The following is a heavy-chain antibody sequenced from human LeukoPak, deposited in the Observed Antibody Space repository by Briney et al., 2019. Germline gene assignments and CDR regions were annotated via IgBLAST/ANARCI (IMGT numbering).Heavy chain of an antibody. J-gene: IGHJ5*02. Sequence: PSETLSLTCTVSGGSISSYYWSWIRQPAGKGLEWIGYIYHSGHTMSNPSLKSRVSLSLDTSNNQFSLKLSSVTAADTAVYYCARHPFQYPFDHWGQGTVVSVSS. CDR2: IYHSGHT. CDR1: GGSISSYY. CDR3: ARHPFQYPFDH. D-gene: IGHD2/OR15-2a*01. V-gene: IGHV4-59*08.